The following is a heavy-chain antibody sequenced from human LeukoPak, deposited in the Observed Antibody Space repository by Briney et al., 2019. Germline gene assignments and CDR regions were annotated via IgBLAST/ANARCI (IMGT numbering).Heavy chain of an antibody. J-gene: IGHJ6*04. V-gene: IGHV3-48*03. CDR3: AELGITMIGGV. CDR1: GFPFSSYE. D-gene: IGHD3-10*02. CDR2: ISSSGSTI. Sequence: GGSLRLSCAASGFPFSSYEMNWVRQAPGKGLEWVSYISSSGSTIYYADSVKGRFTISRDNAKNSLYLQMDSLRAEDTAVYYCAELGITMIGGVWGKGTTVTISS.